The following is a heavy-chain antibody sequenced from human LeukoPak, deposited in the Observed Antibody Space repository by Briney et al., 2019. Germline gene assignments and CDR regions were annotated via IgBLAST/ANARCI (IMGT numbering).Heavy chain of an antibody. Sequence: ASVKVSCKASGYTFTGYYMHWVRQAPGQGLEWMGWISGYNRNTNYAQRLQGRVTMTTDTSTSTAYMELKNLRSDDTAVFYCARVRLGYCSSTSCYQYYYMDVWGEGTTVTVSS. J-gene: IGHJ6*03. CDR3: ARVRLGYCSSTSCYQYYYMDV. CDR2: ISGYNRNT. D-gene: IGHD2-2*01. CDR1: GYTFTGYY. V-gene: IGHV1-18*01.